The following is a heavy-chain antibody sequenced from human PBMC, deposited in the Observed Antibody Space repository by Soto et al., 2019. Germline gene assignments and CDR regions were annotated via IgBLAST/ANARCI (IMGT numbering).Heavy chain of an antibody. V-gene: IGHV5-51*01. CDR3: ARHPDCSSTSCPRLGMDF. CDR2: IYPGDSYT. Sequence: GASMQISCQGSGYSFTSYWIGRERQMPGKGLEWMGIIYPGDSYTIYSPSSQGQFTISADKSISTAYLQWSSLKASDTAMYYCARHPDCSSTSCPRLGMDFWGQGTTVTAP. J-gene: IGHJ6*02. CDR1: GYSFTSYW. D-gene: IGHD2-2*01.